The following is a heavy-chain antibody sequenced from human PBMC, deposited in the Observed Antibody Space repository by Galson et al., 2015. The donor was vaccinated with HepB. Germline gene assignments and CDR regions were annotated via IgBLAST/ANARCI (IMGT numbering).Heavy chain of an antibody. CDR2: ISSDSSIV. Sequence: SLRLSCAASGFTFHTKSMHWVRQAPGKGLEWLAIISSDSSIVYYADSVRGRFTISRDNSKNTLYLQMNSPRIEDTAVYYCAKDWQWLTDYWGQGTLVTVSS. V-gene: IGHV3-30-3*01. CDR3: AKDWQWLTDY. D-gene: IGHD6-19*01. CDR1: GFTFHTKS. J-gene: IGHJ4*02.